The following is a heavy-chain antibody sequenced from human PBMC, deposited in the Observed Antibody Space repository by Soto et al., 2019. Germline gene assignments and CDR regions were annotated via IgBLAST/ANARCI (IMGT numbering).Heavy chain of an antibody. Sequence: GGSLRLSCAASGFTFDDYAMHWVRQAPGKGLEWVSGISWNSGSIGYADSVKGRFTISRDNSKNTLYLQMNSLRAEDTAVYYCARGELPPGNSWGQGTLVTVSS. CDR1: GFTFDDYA. V-gene: IGHV3-9*01. CDR2: ISWNSGSI. CDR3: ARGELPPGNS. J-gene: IGHJ5*02. D-gene: IGHD1-7*01.